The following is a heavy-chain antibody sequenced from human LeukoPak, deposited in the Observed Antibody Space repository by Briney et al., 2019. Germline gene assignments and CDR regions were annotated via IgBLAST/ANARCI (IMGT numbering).Heavy chain of an antibody. CDR1: GFTFSSYG. Sequence: GGSLRLSCAASGFTFSSYGMHWVRQAPGKGLEWVANIKQDGSGKYNVDSVKGRFTISRDNAKNSLYLQMNSLRAEDTAVYYCARDHYSSGYAFDIWGQGTMVTVSS. D-gene: IGHD6-19*01. V-gene: IGHV3-7*03. CDR2: IKQDGSGK. J-gene: IGHJ3*02. CDR3: ARDHYSSGYAFDI.